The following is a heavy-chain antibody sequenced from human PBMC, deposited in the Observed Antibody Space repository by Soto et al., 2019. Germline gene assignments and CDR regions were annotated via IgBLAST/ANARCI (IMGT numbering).Heavy chain of an antibody. J-gene: IGHJ4*02. CDR2: IRNRANSYGT. CDR1: GLSFSDHY. CDR3: ASSWFGVSKYFDY. D-gene: IGHD3-10*01. Sequence: EVQLVESGGGFVQPGGSLRLSCAASGLSFSDHYMDWVRQAPGRGLEWVGRIRNRANSYGTEYAASVEGRFTISREDSKNSLYLQMNSLKIEDTAVYYCASSWFGVSKYFDYWGQGILVTVSS. V-gene: IGHV3-72*01.